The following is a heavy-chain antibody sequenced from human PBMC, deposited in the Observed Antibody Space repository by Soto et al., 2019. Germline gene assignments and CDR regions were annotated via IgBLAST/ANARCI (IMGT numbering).Heavy chain of an antibody. Sequence: GGSLRLSCAASGFTFSSYAMKWVRQALGKGLEWVSLIGESGTPTYYADSVKGRFTISRDNSGNTLFLEMYSLRAEDTAVYYCARYIPGVRYYGMDVWGQGTTVTVSS. CDR3: ARYIPGVRYYGMDV. V-gene: IGHV3-23*01. J-gene: IGHJ6*02. CDR2: IGESGTPT. D-gene: IGHD2-2*01. CDR1: GFTFSSYA.